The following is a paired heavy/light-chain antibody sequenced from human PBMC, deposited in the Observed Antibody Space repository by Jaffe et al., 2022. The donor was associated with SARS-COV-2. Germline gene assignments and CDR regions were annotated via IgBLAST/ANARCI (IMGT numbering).Light chain of an antibody. CDR1: SSDVGEYDF. J-gene: IGLJ1*01. Sequence: QSALTQPPSASGSPGQSVTISCTGTSSDVGEYDFVSWYQQLPGKAPKLMIYEVSKRPSGVPDRFSGSKSGNTASLTVSGLQAEDEADYYCSSYAGRSTFVFGSGTKVTVL. V-gene: IGLV2-8*01. CDR3: SSYAGRSTFV. CDR2: EVS.
Heavy chain of an antibody. Sequence: EVQLMESGGRLIQPGGSLRLSCAASGFAVSNNYMHWVRRAPGKGLEWVSVIYSAGSTYYSDSVKGRFTISRDNSKNTLYLQLNSLRADDTAVYYCARGQSIVVVPTGPPYRTNAFDIWGQGTMVTVSS. D-gene: IGHD2-2*01. J-gene: IGHJ3*02. CDR1: GFAVSNNY. CDR3: ARGQSIVVVPTGPPYRTNAFDI. V-gene: IGHV3-53*01. CDR2: IYSAGST.